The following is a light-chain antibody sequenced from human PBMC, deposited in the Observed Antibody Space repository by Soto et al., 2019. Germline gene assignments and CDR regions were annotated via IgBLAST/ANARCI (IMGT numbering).Light chain of an antibody. J-gene: IGKJ1*01. CDR2: GAS. CDR1: QSVSSN. Sequence: EIVMTQSPATLSVSPGERATLSCRASQSVSSNLAWYQQKPGQAPRLLIYGASTRATGIPATFSGSGSGTEFTLTISSLQSEDFAVYYCRQNNNWPRTFGQGTKV. CDR3: RQNNNWPRT. V-gene: IGKV3-15*01.